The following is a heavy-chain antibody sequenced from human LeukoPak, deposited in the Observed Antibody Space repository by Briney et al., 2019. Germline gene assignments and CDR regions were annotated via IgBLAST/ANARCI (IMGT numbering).Heavy chain of an antibody. V-gene: IGHV1-2*02. J-gene: IGHJ4*02. CDR3: ARDPREYFDY. CDR2: INPDSGVT. CDR1: GYTFTGYY. Sequence: ASVKVSCKASGYTFTGYYMHWVRQAPGQGLEWMGWINPDSGVTNYAQRLQGRVTMTRDTSISTAYMELSRLRSDDTGIYYCARDPREYFDYWGQGTLVTVSS.